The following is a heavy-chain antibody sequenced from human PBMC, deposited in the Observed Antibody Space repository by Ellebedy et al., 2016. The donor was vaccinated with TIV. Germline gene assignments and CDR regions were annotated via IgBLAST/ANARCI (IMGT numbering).Heavy chain of an antibody. Sequence: SETLSLTCTVSGGYISSNFWGWIRQPPGKGLEWIGYAYYNGSTNYSPSLKSRVTMSLETSKNQFSLQLSSVTAADTAVYYCARVNLTGYKVYNWFDPWGRGTLVSVSS. V-gene: IGHV4-59*01. CDR1: GGYISSNF. CDR2: AYYNGST. J-gene: IGHJ5*02. D-gene: IGHD3-9*01. CDR3: ARVNLTGYKVYNWFDP.